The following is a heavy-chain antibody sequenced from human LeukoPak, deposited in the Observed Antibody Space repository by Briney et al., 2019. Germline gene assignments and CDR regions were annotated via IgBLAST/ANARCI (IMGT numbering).Heavy chain of an antibody. Sequence: GGSLRLSCAAPGFTFGDYVMHWVRQAPGKGLEWVSLIRGDGRTTSYAGSVKGRFTISRDNSKNSLYLQMSSLRGEDTAMYYCAKDAVAGTWLHYWGQGTLVTVSS. CDR3: AKDAVAGTWLHY. CDR2: IRGDGRTT. CDR1: GFTFGDYV. V-gene: IGHV3-43*02. J-gene: IGHJ4*02. D-gene: IGHD6-19*01.